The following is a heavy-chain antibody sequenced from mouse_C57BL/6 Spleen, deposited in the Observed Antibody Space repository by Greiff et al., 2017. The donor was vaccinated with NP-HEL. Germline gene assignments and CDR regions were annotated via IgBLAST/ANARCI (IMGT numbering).Heavy chain of an antibody. D-gene: IGHD2-3*01. CDR1: GYTFTDYN. V-gene: IGHV1-18*01. J-gene: IGHJ1*03. CDR3: ARRDGYYLWYFDV. CDR2: INPNNGGT. Sequence: VQLKESGPELVKPGASVKIPCKASGYTFTDYNMDWVKQSHGKSLEWIGDINPNNGGTIYNQKFKGKATLTVDKSSSTAYMELRSLTSEDTAVYYCARRDGYYLWYFDVWGTGTTVTVSS.